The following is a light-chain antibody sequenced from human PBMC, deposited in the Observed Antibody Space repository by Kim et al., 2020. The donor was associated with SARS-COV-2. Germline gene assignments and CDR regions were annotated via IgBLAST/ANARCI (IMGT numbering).Light chain of an antibody. V-gene: IGLV3-19*01. CDR2: GKN. Sequence: SSELTQDPDVSVALGQTVRITCQGDSLRSYYATWYQQKPGQAPIVVIYGKNNRPSGIPDRFSGSSSGDTASLTITGTQAGDEADYYCNSRGSNDNVGIGGGTQLNGL. CDR1: SLRSYY. J-gene: IGLJ2*01. CDR3: NSRGSNDNVG.